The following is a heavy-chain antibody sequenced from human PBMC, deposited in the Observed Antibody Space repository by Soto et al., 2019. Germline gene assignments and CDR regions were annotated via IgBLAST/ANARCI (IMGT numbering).Heavy chain of an antibody. CDR3: TTDGVYCGGDCYSSFDY. CDR1: GFTFSNAW. V-gene: IGHV3-15*01. J-gene: IGHJ4*02. CDR2: IKSKTDGGTT. D-gene: IGHD2-21*02. Sequence: AGGSLRLSCAASGFTFSNAWMSWVRQAPGKGLEWVGRIKSKTDGGTTDYAAPVKGRFTISRDDSKNTLYLQMNSLKTEDTAVYYCTTDGVYCGGDCYSSFDYWGQGTLVTVSS.